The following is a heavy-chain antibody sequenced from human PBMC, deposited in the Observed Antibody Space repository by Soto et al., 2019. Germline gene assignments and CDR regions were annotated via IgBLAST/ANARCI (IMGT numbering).Heavy chain of an antibody. D-gene: IGHD6-19*01. Sequence: PGGSLRLSCAAYGFTFSSYWMSWVRQAPGKGLEWVANIKQDGSAKYYLDSVKGRFTISRDNAKNSVYLEMNSLRADDTAAYYCARSLWFSSACFDSWGQGTPVTVSS. CDR2: IKQDGSAK. V-gene: IGHV3-7*05. CDR3: ARSLWFSSACFDS. J-gene: IGHJ4*02. CDR1: GFTFSSYW.